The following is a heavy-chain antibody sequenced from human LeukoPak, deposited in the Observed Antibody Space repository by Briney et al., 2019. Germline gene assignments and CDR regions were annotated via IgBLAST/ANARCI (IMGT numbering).Heavy chain of an antibody. CDR1: GFTFSSYW. CDR3: ARDGEPLLWFGELLGPYFDY. J-gene: IGHJ4*02. CDR2: IKQDGSEK. V-gene: IGHV3-7*05. D-gene: IGHD3-10*01. Sequence: RGCLRLSCAASGFTFSSYWMSWVRQAPGKGLEWVASIKQDGSEKYYVDSVKGRFTISRDNAKNSLYLQMNSLRAEDTAVYYCARDGEPLLWFGELLGPYFDYWGQGTLVTVSS.